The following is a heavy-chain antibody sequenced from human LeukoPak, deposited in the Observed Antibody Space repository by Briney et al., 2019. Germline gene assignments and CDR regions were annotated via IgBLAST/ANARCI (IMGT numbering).Heavy chain of an antibody. CDR3: AKAKTQAMVLPGNY. CDR2: ISGGGDTT. V-gene: IGHV3-23*01. Sequence: PGGSLRLSCAASGFTFTNYAMTWVRQAPGKGLQWVSTISGGGDTTYYADSVRGRFTISRDNSKNTLYLQMNSLRAEDTAVYYCAKAKTQAMVLPGNYWGQGTLVTVSS. D-gene: IGHD5-18*01. CDR1: GFTFTNYA. J-gene: IGHJ4*02.